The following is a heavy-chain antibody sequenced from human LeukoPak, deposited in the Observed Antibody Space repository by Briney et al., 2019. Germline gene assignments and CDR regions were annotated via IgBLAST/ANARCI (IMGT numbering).Heavy chain of an antibody. D-gene: IGHD6-19*01. CDR2: ISSSSSYI. V-gene: IGHV3-21*01. J-gene: IGHJ4*02. CDR3: ARDSMVAVAGPPFDY. Sequence: GGSLRLSCAASGFTFSSYSMNWVRRAPGKGLEWVSSISSSSSYIYYADSVKGRFTISRDNAKSSLYLQMNSLRAEDTAVYYCARDSMVAVAGPPFDYWGQGTLVTVSS. CDR1: GFTFSSYS.